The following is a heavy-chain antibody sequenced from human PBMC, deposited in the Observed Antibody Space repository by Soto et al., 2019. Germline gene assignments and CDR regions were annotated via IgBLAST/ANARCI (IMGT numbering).Heavy chain of an antibody. CDR1: GFTFSSYA. D-gene: IGHD5-12*01. J-gene: IGHJ4*02. CDR3: AKDEVDIVATLYDY. Sequence: EVQLLESGGGLGQPGGSLRLSCAASGFTFSSYAMSWVRQAPGKGLEWVSAISGSGGSTYYADSVKGRFTISRDNSKNTLYLQMNSLRAEDTAVYYCAKDEVDIVATLYDYWGQGTLVTVSS. CDR2: ISGSGGST. V-gene: IGHV3-23*01.